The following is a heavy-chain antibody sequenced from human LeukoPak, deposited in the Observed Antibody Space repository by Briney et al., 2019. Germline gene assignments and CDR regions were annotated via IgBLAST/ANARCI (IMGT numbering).Heavy chain of an antibody. CDR3: ARDGPMVRGVNDAFDI. Sequence: SQTLSLTCTVSGGSVSSSSYYWGWIRQPPGKGLEWIGSSYYSGNTYYNPSLKSRVTISVDTSKNQFSLKLSSVTAADTAVYYCARDGPMVRGVNDAFDIWGQGTMVTVSS. D-gene: IGHD3-10*01. J-gene: IGHJ3*02. CDR1: GGSVSSSSYY. CDR2: SYYSGNT. V-gene: IGHV4-39*07.